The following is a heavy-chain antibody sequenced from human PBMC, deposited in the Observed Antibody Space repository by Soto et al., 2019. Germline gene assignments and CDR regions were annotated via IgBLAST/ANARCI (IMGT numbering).Heavy chain of an antibody. V-gene: IGHV4-4*02. J-gene: IGHJ4*02. Sequence: SETLSLTCAVSGGSISTNNWWSWVRQPPGKGLEWIGEIHPRGSTNYNPSLRSRVTMSLDKSKDQFSLRLNSVTAADTAVYYCARLGYCSAGTCYNFDHWGQGTSVTVSS. CDR2: IHPRGST. D-gene: IGHD2-15*01. CDR3: ARLGYCSAGTCYNFDH. CDR1: GGSISTNNW.